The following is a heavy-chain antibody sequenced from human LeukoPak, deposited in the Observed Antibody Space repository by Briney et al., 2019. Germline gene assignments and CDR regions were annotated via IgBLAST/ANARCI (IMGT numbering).Heavy chain of an antibody. CDR3: ARVVVTARVDY. V-gene: IGHV1-2*06. CDR2: INPNSGGT. J-gene: IGHJ4*02. Sequence: ASVKVSCKASGYTFTGYYMHWVRQAPGRGLEWMGRINPNSGGTNYAQKFQGRVTMTRDTSISTAYMELSRLRSDDTAAYYSARVVVTARVDYWGQGTLVTVSS. D-gene: IGHD2-21*02. CDR1: GYTFTGYY.